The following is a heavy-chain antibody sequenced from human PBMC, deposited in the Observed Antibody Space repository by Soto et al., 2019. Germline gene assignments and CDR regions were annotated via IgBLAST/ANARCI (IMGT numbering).Heavy chain of an antibody. CDR3: ASDISIGVRGVIRWFDP. Sequence: QVQLVQSGAEVKKPGSSVKVSCKASGGTFSSYAIGWVRQAPGQGLEWMGGIIPIFGTANYAQKFQGRVTITADESTSTAYMELSSLRSEDTAVYYCASDISIGVRGVIRWFDPWGQRTLVTVSS. CDR1: GGTFSSYA. D-gene: IGHD3-10*01. V-gene: IGHV1-69*12. CDR2: IIPIFGTA. J-gene: IGHJ5*02.